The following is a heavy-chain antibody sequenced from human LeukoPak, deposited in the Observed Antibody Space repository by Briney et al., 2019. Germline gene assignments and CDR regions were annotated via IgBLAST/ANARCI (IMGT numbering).Heavy chain of an antibody. Sequence: PGGSLRLSCAASGFIVSSNYMSWVRQAPGKGLEWVSVIYSGGSTYYADSVKGRFTISRDKSKNTLYLQMNSLRAEDTAVYYCARMYRDHPTLRAGPFDFWGQGTLVTVSS. V-gene: IGHV3-53*01. CDR3: ARMYRDHPTLRAGPFDF. D-gene: IGHD1-26*01. CDR1: GFIVSSNY. J-gene: IGHJ4*02. CDR2: IYSGGST.